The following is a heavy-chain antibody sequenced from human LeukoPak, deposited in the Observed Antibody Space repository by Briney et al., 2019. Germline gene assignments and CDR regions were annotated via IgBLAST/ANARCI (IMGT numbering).Heavy chain of an antibody. J-gene: IGHJ4*02. CDR3: ARDGGSDQYYFDN. CDR2: IYYSGTT. Sequence: SETLSLTCTVSGGSFSSSDYYWGWIRQPPGKGLEWIGSIYYSGTTYYNPSLKSRVTISVDKSKNQVFLKLNSVTAADTAMYYCARDGGSDQYYFDNWGQGTLVTVSS. D-gene: IGHD6-19*01. CDR1: GGSFSSSDYY. V-gene: IGHV4-39*07.